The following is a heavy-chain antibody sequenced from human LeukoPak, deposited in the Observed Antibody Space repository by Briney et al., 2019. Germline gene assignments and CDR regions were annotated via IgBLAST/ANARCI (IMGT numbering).Heavy chain of an antibody. D-gene: IGHD5-18*01. Sequence: GGSLRLSCAASGFTFSSFGMHWIRQAPGKGLEWVAFLRYDGSNEYYADSVKGRFTISRDNSKNTLFLQVNSLRAEDTAVYYCARPRGYSYGSAGFDYWGQGTLVAVSS. CDR1: GFTFSSFG. CDR2: LRYDGSNE. J-gene: IGHJ4*02. V-gene: IGHV3-30*02. CDR3: ARPRGYSYGSAGFDY.